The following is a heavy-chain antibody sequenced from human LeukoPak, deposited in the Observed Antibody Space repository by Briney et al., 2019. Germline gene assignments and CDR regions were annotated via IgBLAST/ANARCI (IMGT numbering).Heavy chain of an antibody. Sequence: GGSLRLSCAASGFTFSSYAMHWVRQAPGKGLEWVAVISYDGSNKYYADSVKGRFTISRDNSKNTLYLQMNSLRAEDTAVYYCARDRYDFWSGTPVSYYYYYGMDVWGQGTTVAVSS. D-gene: IGHD3-3*01. J-gene: IGHJ6*02. CDR3: ARDRYDFWSGTPVSYYYYYGMDV. CDR2: ISYDGSNK. V-gene: IGHV3-30*04. CDR1: GFTFSSYA.